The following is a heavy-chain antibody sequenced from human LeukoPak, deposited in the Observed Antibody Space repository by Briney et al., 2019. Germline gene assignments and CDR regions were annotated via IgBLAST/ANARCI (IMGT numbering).Heavy chain of an antibody. CDR2: ISSSGSTI. D-gene: IGHD1-7*01. V-gene: IGHV3-48*03. J-gene: IGHJ4*02. CDR1: GFTFSTYE. CDR3: AREETNYESY. Sequence: PGGSLRLSCAASGFTFSTYEMNWVRQAPGKGLEWISYISSSGSTIYYADSVKGRFTISRDNAKNSLYLQMSSLRAEDTAVYYCAREETNYESYWGQGTLVTVSS.